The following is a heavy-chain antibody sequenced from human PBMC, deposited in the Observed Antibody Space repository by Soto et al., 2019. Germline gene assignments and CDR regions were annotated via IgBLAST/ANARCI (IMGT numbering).Heavy chain of an antibody. Sequence: SSVKVSCKASGYTFTSYAMHWVRQAPGQRLEWMGWINAGNGNTKYSQKFQGRVTITRDTSASTAYMELSSLRSEDTAVYYCARLHGYSSGWYDYWGQGTLVTAPQ. V-gene: IGHV1-3*01. CDR3: ARLHGYSSGWYDY. CDR1: GYTFTSYA. CDR2: INAGNGNT. D-gene: IGHD6-19*01. J-gene: IGHJ4*02.